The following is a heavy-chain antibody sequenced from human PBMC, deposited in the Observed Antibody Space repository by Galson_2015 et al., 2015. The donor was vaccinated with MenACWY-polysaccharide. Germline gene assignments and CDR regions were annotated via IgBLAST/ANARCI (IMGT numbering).Heavy chain of an antibody. CDR3: TRDRPIDF. Sequence: SLRLSCEASGFTFGDYAMAWFRQAPGKGLGWVGFIRCKASGATTGYAASVKGRYTISRVDTNSNAYLQMNSLQTEDTVIYYCTRDRPIDFWGQGTLVTVSS. CDR2: IRCKASGATT. CDR1: GFTFGDYA. V-gene: IGHV3-49*03. J-gene: IGHJ4*02.